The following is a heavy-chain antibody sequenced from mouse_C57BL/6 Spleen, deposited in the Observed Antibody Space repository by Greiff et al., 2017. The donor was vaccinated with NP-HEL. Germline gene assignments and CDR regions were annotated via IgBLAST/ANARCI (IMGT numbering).Heavy chain of an antibody. V-gene: IGHV5-15*01. J-gene: IGHJ3*01. CDR1: GFTFSDYG. Sequence: EVQVVESGGGLVQPGGSLKLSCAASGFTFSDYGMAWVRQAPRKGPEWVAFISNLAYSIYYADTVTGRFTSSRENAKNTLYLEMSSLRSEDTAMYYCARPRHYYGSSPFAYWGQGTLVTVSA. CDR2: ISNLAYSI. D-gene: IGHD1-1*01. CDR3: ARPRHYYGSSPFAY.